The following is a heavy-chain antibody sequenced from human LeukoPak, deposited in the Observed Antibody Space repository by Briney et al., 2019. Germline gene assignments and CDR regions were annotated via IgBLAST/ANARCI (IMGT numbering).Heavy chain of an antibody. CDR3: ARLERSSWSFDY. CDR1: GGSISSYY. Sequence: SETLSLTCTVSGGSISSYYWSWIRQPPGKGLEWIGYIYYSGSTNYNPSLKSRVTISVDTSKNQFSLKLSSVTAADTAVYYCARLERSSWSFDYWGQGTLVTVSS. J-gene: IGHJ4*02. CDR2: IYYSGST. V-gene: IGHV4-59*08. D-gene: IGHD6-13*01.